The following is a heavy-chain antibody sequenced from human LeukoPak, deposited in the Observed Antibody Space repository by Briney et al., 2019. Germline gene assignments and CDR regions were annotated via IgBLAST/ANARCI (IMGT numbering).Heavy chain of an antibody. CDR1: GFTFSSYG. J-gene: IGHJ3*02. CDR2: IWYDGSNK. D-gene: IGHD3-16*01. Sequence: GGSLRLSCAASGFTFSSYGMHWVRQAPGKGLEWVAVIWYDGSNKYYADSVKGRFTISRDNSKNTLYLQMNSLRAEDTAVYYCARPNLPGYDYVRRGAFDIWGQGTMVTVSS. V-gene: IGHV3-33*01. CDR3: ARPNLPGYDYVRRGAFDI.